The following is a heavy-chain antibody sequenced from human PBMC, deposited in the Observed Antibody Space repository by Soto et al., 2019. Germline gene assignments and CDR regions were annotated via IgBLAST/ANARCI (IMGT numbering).Heavy chain of an antibody. CDR3: ARDISWDV. CDR1: GGSFSGYY. CDR2: INHSGST. V-gene: IGHV4-34*01. J-gene: IGHJ6*02. Sequence: SETLSLTCAVYGGSFSGYYWSWIRQPPGKGLEWIGEINHSGSTNYNPSLKSRVTISVDTSKNQFSLKLSSVTAADTAVYYCARDISWDVWGQGTTVTVSS.